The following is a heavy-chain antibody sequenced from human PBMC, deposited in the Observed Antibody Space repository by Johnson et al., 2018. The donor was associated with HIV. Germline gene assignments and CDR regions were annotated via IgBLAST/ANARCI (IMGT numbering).Heavy chain of an antibody. CDR3: ARDRLWFGESDAFDI. CDR1: GFTFSNYA. J-gene: IGHJ3*02. D-gene: IGHD3-10*01. Sequence: QVQLVESGGGVVQPGRSLRLSCAASGFTFSNYAMHWVRQAPGKGLEWVAVISYDGSNKYSADSVKGRFTISRDDSKSIAYLQMNSLGAEDTAVYYCARDRLWFGESDAFDIWGQGTMVTVSS. V-gene: IGHV3-30-3*01. CDR2: ISYDGSNK.